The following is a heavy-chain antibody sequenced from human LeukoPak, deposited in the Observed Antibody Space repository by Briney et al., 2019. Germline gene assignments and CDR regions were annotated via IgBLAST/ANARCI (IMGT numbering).Heavy chain of an antibody. CDR1: GYSFTSYW. CDR3: ARQQWLDADDAFDI. CDR2: IFPGDSDT. Sequence: GESLKISCQGSGYSFTSYWIGWVRQRPGKGLEWMGIIFPGDSDTRYSPSFQGQVTISVDKSISAAYLQWSSLKASDTAMYYCARQQWLDADDAFDIWGQGTMVTVSS. V-gene: IGHV5-51*01. D-gene: IGHD6-19*01. J-gene: IGHJ3*02.